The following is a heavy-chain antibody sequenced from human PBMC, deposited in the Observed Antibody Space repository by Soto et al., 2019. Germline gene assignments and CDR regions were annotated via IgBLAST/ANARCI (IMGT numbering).Heavy chain of an antibody. V-gene: IGHV3-23*01. J-gene: IGHJ4*02. CDR2: ISGSGDST. D-gene: IGHD3-16*01. CDR1: GFTFSTYA. Sequence: EVQLLESGGRLVQPGGSLRLSCAASGFTFSTYAMSWVRQAPGKGLEWVSAISGSGDSTYYADSVKGRFTISRDNSRNTLERQMNSLRAEYTALYHCEKDCWVSYSGQGTLVTVSS. CDR3: EKDCWVSY.